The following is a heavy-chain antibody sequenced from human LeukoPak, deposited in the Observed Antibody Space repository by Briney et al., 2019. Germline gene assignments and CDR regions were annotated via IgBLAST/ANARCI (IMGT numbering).Heavy chain of an antibody. CDR2: IYYSGST. Sequence: SETLSLTCTVSGGSISSSSYYWGWIRQPPGKGLEWIGSIYYSGSTYYNPSLKSRVTISVDTPKNQFSLKLSSVTAADTAVYYCARGRYSITIFGVVIEDYYYMDVWGKGTTVTVSS. CDR3: ARGRYSITIFGVVIEDYYYMDV. V-gene: IGHV4-39*07. D-gene: IGHD3-3*01. J-gene: IGHJ6*03. CDR1: GGSISSSSYY.